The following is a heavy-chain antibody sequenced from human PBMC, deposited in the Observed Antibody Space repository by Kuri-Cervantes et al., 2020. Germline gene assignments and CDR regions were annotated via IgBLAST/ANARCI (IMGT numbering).Heavy chain of an antibody. V-gene: IGHV1-69*13. J-gene: IGHJ4*02. D-gene: IGHD6-13*01. CDR2: IIPIFGTA. Sequence: SVKVSCKASGGTFSSYAISWVRQAPGQGLEWMGGIIPIFGTANYAQKFQGRVTITADESTSTAYMELSSLRSDDTAVYYCARDRQGIAAAGFDYWGQGTLVTVSS. CDR3: ARDRQGIAAAGFDY. CDR1: GGTFSSYA.